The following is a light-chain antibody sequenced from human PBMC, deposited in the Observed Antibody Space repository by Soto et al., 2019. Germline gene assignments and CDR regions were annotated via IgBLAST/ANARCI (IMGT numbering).Light chain of an antibody. CDR2: GAS. CDR3: QQYNNWPRP. V-gene: IGKV3-15*01. CDR1: QSVSSN. Sequence: EIVMTQSPATLSVSPGERATLSCRASQSVSSNLAWYQQKPGQATRLLIYGASTRATGIPARFSGSGSGTEFTLTLSSLQSEEFAVYYCQQYNNWPRPFGQGTKVEIK. J-gene: IGKJ1*01.